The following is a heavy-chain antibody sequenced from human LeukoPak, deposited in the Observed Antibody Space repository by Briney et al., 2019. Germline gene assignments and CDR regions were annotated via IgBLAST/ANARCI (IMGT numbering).Heavy chain of an antibody. CDR3: ARDRCSSTSCYPGGYYYYYMDV. V-gene: IGHV1-2*02. CDR2: INPNSGGT. Sequence: GASVKVSCKASGYTFTGYYMHWVRQAPGQGLEWMGWINPNSGGTNYAQKFQGRVTMTRDTSISTAYMELSRLRSDDTAVYYCARDRCSSTSCYPGGYYYYYMDVWGKGTTVTVSS. J-gene: IGHJ6*03. CDR1: GYTFTGYY. D-gene: IGHD2-2*01.